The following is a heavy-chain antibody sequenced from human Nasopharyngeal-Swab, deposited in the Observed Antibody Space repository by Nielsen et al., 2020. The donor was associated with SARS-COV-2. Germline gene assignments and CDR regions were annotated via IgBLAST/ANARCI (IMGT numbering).Heavy chain of an antibody. Sequence: RQAPGKGLEWRGEINHSGSTNYNPSLKSRVTISVDTAKNQFSLKLSSVTAADTAVYYCARGQGPRHYYDSSGYYYDVLGRGYYFDYWGQGTLVTVSS. D-gene: IGHD3-22*01. CDR3: ARGQGPRHYYDSSGYYYDVLGRGYYFDY. CDR2: INHSGST. V-gene: IGHV4-34*01. J-gene: IGHJ4*02.